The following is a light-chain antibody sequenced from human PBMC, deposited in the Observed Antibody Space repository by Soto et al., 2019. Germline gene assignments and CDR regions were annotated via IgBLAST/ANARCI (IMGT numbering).Light chain of an antibody. Sequence: EIVLRQSPATLSLSPGERTTLSCRASQSVSSYLAWYQQEPGQAPRLLIYDASNRATGIPARFSGSGSGTDFTLTISSLEPEDFAVYYCQQRSNWPVTFGPGTKVDIK. V-gene: IGKV3-11*01. CDR3: QQRSNWPVT. CDR2: DAS. J-gene: IGKJ3*01. CDR1: QSVSSY.